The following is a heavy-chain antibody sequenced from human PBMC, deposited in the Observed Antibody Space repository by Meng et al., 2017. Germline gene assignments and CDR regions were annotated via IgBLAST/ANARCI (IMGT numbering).Heavy chain of an antibody. CDR1: GFTFSNAW. CDR2: IKSKTDGGTT. Sequence: GESLKISCAASGFTFSNAWMSWVRQAPGKGLEWVGRIKSKTDGGTTDYAAPVKGRFTISRDDSKNTLYLQMNSLKTEDTAVYYCTTDLARHSGYPIDYWGQGTLVTVSS. V-gene: IGHV3-15*01. CDR3: TTDLARHSGYPIDY. D-gene: IGHD3-22*01. J-gene: IGHJ4*02.